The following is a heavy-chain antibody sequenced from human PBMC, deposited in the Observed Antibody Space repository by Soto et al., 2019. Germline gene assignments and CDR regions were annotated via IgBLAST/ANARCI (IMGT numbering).Heavy chain of an antibody. CDR1: GDYIHVGGYY. V-gene: IGHV4-30-4*01. Sequence: QVQLQESGPGLVKPSQTLSLTCSVSGDYIHVGGYYWTWIRQRPGKGLEWMGYIYYTGKTYYNPSLESRLTMSVARSKNQFSLRLTSVTAADTAVYFCGRDLTSNANCIDPWGQGTLVTVSS. CDR2: IYYTGKT. J-gene: IGHJ5*02. CDR3: GRDLTSNANCIDP. D-gene: IGHD2-2*01.